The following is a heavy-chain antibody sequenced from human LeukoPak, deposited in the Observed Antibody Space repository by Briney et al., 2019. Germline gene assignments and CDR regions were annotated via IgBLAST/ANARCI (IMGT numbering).Heavy chain of an antibody. CDR2: IYSGGST. CDR3: AREQGLRGYYYYGMDV. CDR1: GLTVSSNY. Sequence: GGSLRLSCAASGLTVSSNYMSWVRQAPGKGLEWVSVIYSGGSTYYADSVKGRFTISRDNSKNTLYLQMNSLRAEDTAVYYCAREQGLRGYYYYGMDVWGQGTTVTVSS. V-gene: IGHV3-66*02. J-gene: IGHJ6*02. D-gene: IGHD1/OR15-1a*01.